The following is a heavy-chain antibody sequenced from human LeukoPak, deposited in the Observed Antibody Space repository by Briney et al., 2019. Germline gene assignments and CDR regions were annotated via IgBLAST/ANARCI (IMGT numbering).Heavy chain of an antibody. D-gene: IGHD6-13*01. Sequence: PGGSLRLSCAASGFTFSSYWMHWVRQAPGKGLVWVSRINSDGSSTSYADSVKGRFTIPRDNAKNTLYLQMNSLRAEDTAVYYCARDGQGIADDYMDVWGKGTTVTVSS. CDR2: INSDGSST. J-gene: IGHJ6*03. CDR1: GFTFSSYW. V-gene: IGHV3-74*01. CDR3: ARDGQGIADDYMDV.